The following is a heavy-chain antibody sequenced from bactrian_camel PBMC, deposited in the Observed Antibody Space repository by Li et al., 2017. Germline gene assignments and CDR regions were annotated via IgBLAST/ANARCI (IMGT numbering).Heavy chain of an antibody. CDR1: GDRNARFC. D-gene: IGHD2*01. CDR2: IDDVDGVT. CDR3: AVYFQNPWRGRNSGGLCYGGSRFKD. V-gene: IGHV3S26*01. J-gene: IGHJ4*01. Sequence: HVQLVESGGGSVQAGGSLRLSCAASGDRNARFCMGWFRQAPGKEREEVAAIDDVDGVTSYRDSVRGRFTISKDNAKNIVYLQMTSLKPEDTAMYYCAVYFQNPWRGRNSGGLCYGGSRFKDWGQGTQVTVS.